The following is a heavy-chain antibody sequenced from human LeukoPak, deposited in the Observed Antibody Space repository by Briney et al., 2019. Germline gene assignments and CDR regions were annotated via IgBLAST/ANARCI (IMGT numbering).Heavy chain of an antibody. CDR1: GFRFSRYW. J-gene: IGHJ4*02. V-gene: IGHV3-23*01. D-gene: IGHD6-19*01. Sequence: GGSLRLSCVASGFRFSRYWMHWVRQAPGKGLEWVSAISISGGSTYYADSVKGRFTISRDNSKSTLYLQMNSLRTEDTALYYCAKVGGSGWYVDYWGQGTPVTVSS. CDR2: ISISGGST. CDR3: AKVGGSGWYVDY.